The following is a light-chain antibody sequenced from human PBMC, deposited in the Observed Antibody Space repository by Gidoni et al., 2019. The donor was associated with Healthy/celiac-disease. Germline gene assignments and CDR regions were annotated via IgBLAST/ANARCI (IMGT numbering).Light chain of an antibody. CDR1: QSVSSN. CDR3: QQYNNWPLYT. Sequence: EIVMTQSPATLSVSPGERATLSCRASQSVSSNLAWYQQKPGQAPRLLIYGASTRATGIPARFRGRGSGKEFTLTISSLQSEDLAVYYCQQYNNWPLYTFXXXTKLEIK. J-gene: IGKJ2*01. V-gene: IGKV3-15*01. CDR2: GAS.